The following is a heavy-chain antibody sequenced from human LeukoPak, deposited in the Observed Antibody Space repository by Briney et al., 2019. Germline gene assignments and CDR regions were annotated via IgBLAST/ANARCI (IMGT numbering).Heavy chain of an antibody. Sequence: GGSLRLSCAASGFIFRDYWMSWVRQGPGEGPEWVAKINQGGSERYYVDSVKGRFTISRDNAKNSLDLQMNSLRVEDTAIYYCARLAVPPGNRGWYYEQWGQGTLVTVSS. CDR2: INQGGSER. D-gene: IGHD2-2*01. CDR1: GFIFRDYW. CDR3: ARLAVPPGNRGWYYEQ. J-gene: IGHJ4*02. V-gene: IGHV3-7*03.